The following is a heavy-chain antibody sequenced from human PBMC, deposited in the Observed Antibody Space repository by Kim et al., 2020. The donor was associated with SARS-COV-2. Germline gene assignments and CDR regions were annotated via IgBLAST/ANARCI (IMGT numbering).Heavy chain of an antibody. CDR2: ISSDGRYT. CDR1: GFSVSNYW. V-gene: IGHV3-74*01. J-gene: IGHJ6*02. CDR3: ARGMFSSGFDV. D-gene: IGHD3-10*02. Sequence: GGSLRPSCAASGFSVSNYWINWVRHAPGKGLVWVSRISSDGRYTHYADSVKGRFTLSRDNAENTLFLQMNSLRAEDTAVYYCARGMFSSGFDVWGQGTTVTVSS.